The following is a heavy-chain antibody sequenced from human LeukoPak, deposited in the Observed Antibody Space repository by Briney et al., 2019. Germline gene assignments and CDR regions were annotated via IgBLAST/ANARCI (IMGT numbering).Heavy chain of an antibody. V-gene: IGHV3-30*02. CDR2: MRDDGSNK. Sequence: PGRSLRLSCAASGFTFSSYGIHSVRQARGPGLEGLAFMRDDGSNKYYADSVKGRFTISRDNSKNTLYLQMNSLRAEDTAVYYCAKEVAIFGVVTKPFDYWGQGTLVTVSS. CDR3: AKEVAIFGVVTKPFDY. CDR1: GFTFSSYG. J-gene: IGHJ4*02. D-gene: IGHD3-3*01.